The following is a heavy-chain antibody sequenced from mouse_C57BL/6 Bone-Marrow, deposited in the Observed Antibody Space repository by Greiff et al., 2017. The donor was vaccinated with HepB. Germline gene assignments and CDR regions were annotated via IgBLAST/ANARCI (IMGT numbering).Heavy chain of an antibody. V-gene: IGHV5-4*03. CDR1: GFTFSSYA. J-gene: IGHJ2*01. CDR3: ARGGY. Sequence: EVKLVESGGGLVKPGGSLKLSCAASGFTFSSYAMSWVRQTPEKRLEWVATISDGGSYTYYPDNVKGRFTISRDNAKNNLYLKMCHLKSEDTAMYYCARGGYWGQGTTLTVSS. CDR2: ISDGGSYT.